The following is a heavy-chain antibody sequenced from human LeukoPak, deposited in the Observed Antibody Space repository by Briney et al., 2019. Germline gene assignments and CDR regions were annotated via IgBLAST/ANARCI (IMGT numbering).Heavy chain of an antibody. D-gene: IGHD2-21*02. CDR1: GGSFSGYY. J-gene: IGHJ4*02. V-gene: IGHV4-34*01. Sequence: PSETLSLTCAVYGGSFSGYYWSWIRQPPGKGLEWIGEINHSGSTNYNPSLKSRVTMSVDTSENQFSLKLSSVTAADTAVYYCARHDVVPVIRRGFDFWGQGTLVTVSS. CDR2: INHSGST. CDR3: ARHDVVPVIRRGFDF.